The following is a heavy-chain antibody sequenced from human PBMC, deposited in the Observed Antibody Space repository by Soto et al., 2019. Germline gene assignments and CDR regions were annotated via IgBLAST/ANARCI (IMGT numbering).Heavy chain of an antibody. Sequence: GESLKISCKGSGYSFTSYWIGWVRQMPGKGLEWMGIIYPGDSDTRYSPSFQGQVTISADKSISTAYLQWSSLKASDTAMYYCARLADLTPQGIGGPNYYYYGMDVWGQGTTVTVSS. CDR3: ARLADLTPQGIGGPNYYYYGMDV. V-gene: IGHV5-51*01. CDR1: GYSFTSYW. D-gene: IGHD2-15*01. J-gene: IGHJ6*02. CDR2: IYPGDSDT.